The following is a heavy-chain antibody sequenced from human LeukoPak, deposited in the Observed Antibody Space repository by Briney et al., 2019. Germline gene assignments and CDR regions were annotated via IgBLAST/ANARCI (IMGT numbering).Heavy chain of an antibody. D-gene: IGHD2-15*01. V-gene: IGHV3-74*01. Sequence: PGGSLRLSCAASGXTFSSHSMHWVRQAPGKGLVWVSGISRDGTSINYADAVKGRFTISRDNAKNTLYLQMNSLRVEDTAVYSCARGWYGPDSCGQGTLVTVSS. CDR1: GXTFSSHS. CDR2: ISRDGTSI. CDR3: ARGWYGPDS. J-gene: IGHJ5*01.